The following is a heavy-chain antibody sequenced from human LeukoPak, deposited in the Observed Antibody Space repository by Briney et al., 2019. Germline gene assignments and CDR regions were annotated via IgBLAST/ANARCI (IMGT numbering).Heavy chain of an antibody. J-gene: IGHJ6*03. CDR3: ARGSGYCSGGSCAHRDYYMDV. CDR2: INWNGGST. Sequence: GGSLRLSCAASGFTFDDYGMSWVRQAPGKGLEWVSGINWNGGSTGYADSVKGRFTISRDNAKNSLYLQMNSLRADDTALYYCARGSGYCSGGSCAHRDYYMDVWGKGTTVTVSS. CDR1: GFTFDDYG. V-gene: IGHV3-20*04. D-gene: IGHD2-15*01.